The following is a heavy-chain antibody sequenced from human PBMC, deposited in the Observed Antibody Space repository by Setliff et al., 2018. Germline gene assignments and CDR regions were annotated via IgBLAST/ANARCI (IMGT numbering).Heavy chain of an antibody. V-gene: IGHV4-39*07. D-gene: IGHD6-19*01. CDR1: GVPISSSSYY. J-gene: IGHJ6*03. CDR3: AREQWLDPPGYYYMDV. Sequence: PSETLSLTCTVSGVPISSSSYYWGWIRQSPGKGLEWIGSIFLSGNTYSNPSLKSRVTMSIDTSKNQFSLKLNSVTAADMAVYYCAREQWLDPPGYYYMDVWAKGTTVTVSS. CDR2: IFLSGNT.